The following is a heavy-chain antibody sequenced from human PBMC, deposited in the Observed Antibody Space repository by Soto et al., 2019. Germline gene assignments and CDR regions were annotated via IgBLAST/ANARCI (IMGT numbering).Heavy chain of an antibody. J-gene: IGHJ4*02. CDR3: ATGTFNFDS. CDR2: ISGSGGST. V-gene: IGHV3-23*01. CDR1: GFTFSSYA. Sequence: EVQLLDSGGGLVQPGGSLRLSCAASGFTFSSYAMSWVRQAPGKGLEWVSSISGSGGSTYYADSVKGRFIISRDNSKSTLYLQMNSLRAEDTAVCYCATGTFNFDSWGQGTLVTVSS.